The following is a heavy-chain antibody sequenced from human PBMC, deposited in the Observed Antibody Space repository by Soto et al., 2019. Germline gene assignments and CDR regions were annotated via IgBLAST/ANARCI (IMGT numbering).Heavy chain of an antibody. CDR2: MNPNSGNT. J-gene: IGHJ4*02. D-gene: IGHD3-9*01. V-gene: IGHV1-8*02. CDR1: GYTFTNYD. CDR3: VRGGGYYDILTGYDY. Sequence: QVQLVQSGAEVKKPGAAVKVSCKASGYTFTNYDMNWVRQATGQGLEWMGWMNPNSGNTGYAQKFKGKVTMTSNTSISTAYMELSSLRSEDTAVYYCVRGGGYYDILTGYDYWGQGTPVTVSS.